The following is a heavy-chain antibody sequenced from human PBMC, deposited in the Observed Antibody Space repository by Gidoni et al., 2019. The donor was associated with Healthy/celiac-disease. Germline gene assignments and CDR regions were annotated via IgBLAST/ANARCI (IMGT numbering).Heavy chain of an antibody. D-gene: IGHD6-19*01. CDR1: GFTFSNGW. J-gene: IGHJ4*02. Sequence: EVKLVESGGGLVKPGGALSLSCAASGFTFSNGWMSWVRQAPGKGLEWVGRIKSKTYGWTTDYAAPVKGRFTISRDDSKNTLYLQMNSLKTEDTAVYYCTNSGQLFDYWGQGTLVTVSS. CDR2: IKSKTYGWTT. V-gene: IGHV3-15*01. CDR3: TNSGQLFDY.